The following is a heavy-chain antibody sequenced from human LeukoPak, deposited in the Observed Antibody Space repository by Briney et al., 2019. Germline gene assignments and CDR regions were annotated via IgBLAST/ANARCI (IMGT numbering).Heavy chain of an antibody. J-gene: IGHJ4*02. CDR3: ARGTGGWPAPLDY. CDR2: INSDGSST. Sequence: PGGSLRLSCAASGFTFSSYWMHCVRQAPGKGLVWVSRINSDGSSTGYADSVKGRFTISRDNAKNTLYLQMNSLRAEDTAVYYCARGTGGWPAPLDYWGQGTLVTVSS. CDR1: GFTFSSYW. V-gene: IGHV3-74*01. D-gene: IGHD2-15*01.